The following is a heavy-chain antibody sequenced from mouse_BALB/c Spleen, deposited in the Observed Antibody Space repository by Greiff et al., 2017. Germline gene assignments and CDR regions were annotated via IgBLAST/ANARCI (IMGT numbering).Heavy chain of an antibody. D-gene: IGHD4-1*01. J-gene: IGHJ4*01. CDR1: GYSIPSDYA. V-gene: IGHV3-2*02. Sequence: DVKLQESGPGLVKPSQSLSLTCTVTGYSIPSDYAWNWIRQFPGNKLEWMGYISYSGSTSYNPSLKSRISITRDTSKNQFFLQLNSVTTEDTATYYCARSGTRDYAMDYWGQGTSVTVSS. CDR3: ARSGTRDYAMDY. CDR2: ISYSGST.